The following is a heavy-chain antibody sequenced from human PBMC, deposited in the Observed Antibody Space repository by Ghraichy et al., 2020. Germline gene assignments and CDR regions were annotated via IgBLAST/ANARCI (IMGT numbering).Heavy chain of an antibody. CDR1: GFTFDNYA. D-gene: IGHD4-11*01. CDR2: ITGSGGSR. J-gene: IGHJ4*02. CDR3: AKDYLNYPRYYFDY. V-gene: IGHV3-23*01. Sequence: GGSLRLSCAASGFTFDNYAMSWVRQAPGKGLEWVSGITGSGGSRYYADSVKGRFIISRDNSKNTLYLEVNSLRAEDTAVYYCAKDYLNYPRYYFDYWGQGTLVTVSS.